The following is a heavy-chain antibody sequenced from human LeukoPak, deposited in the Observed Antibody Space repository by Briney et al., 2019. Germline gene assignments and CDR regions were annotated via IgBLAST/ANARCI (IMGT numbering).Heavy chain of an antibody. J-gene: IGHJ6*03. CDR3: ARGLYTWLRPVAPHYYYYYMDV. CDR1: GDSVSSNSAA. CDR2: TYYRSKWYN. V-gene: IGHV6-1*01. Sequence: SQTLSLTCAISGDSVSSNSAAWNWLRQSPSRGLEWLGSTYYRSKWYNDYAVSVKSRITINPDTSKNQFSLQLNSVTPEDTAVYYCARGLYTWLRPVAPHYYYYYMDVWGKGTTVTVSS. D-gene: IGHD5-12*01.